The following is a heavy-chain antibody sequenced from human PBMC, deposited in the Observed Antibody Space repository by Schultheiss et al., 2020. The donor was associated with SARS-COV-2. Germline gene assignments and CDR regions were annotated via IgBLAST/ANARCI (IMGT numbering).Heavy chain of an antibody. Sequence: GGSLRLSCAASGFTFSSYSMNWVRQAPGKGLKWVSSISSSSSYIYYADSVKGRFTISRDNAKNSLYLQMNSLRAEDTAVYYCARGPRRELEWLFDWYFDLWGRGTLVTVSS. J-gene: IGHJ2*01. CDR2: ISSSSSYI. D-gene: IGHD3-3*01. CDR3: ARGPRRELEWLFDWYFDL. V-gene: IGHV3-21*01. CDR1: GFTFSSYS.